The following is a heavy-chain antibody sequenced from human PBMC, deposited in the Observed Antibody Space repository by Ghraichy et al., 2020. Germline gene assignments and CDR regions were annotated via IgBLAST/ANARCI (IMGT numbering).Heavy chain of an antibody. CDR3: AKALRWYSFYY. Sequence: RGSLRRSCAASGFTFSDSDMHWVRQAPGKGLEWLAFVRFDGSNENYADSVKGRLTIPRDNSKKTLYLQISSLGAEDTAVYYCAKALRWYSFYYWGQGTLVTVSS. J-gene: IGHJ4*02. CDR2: VRFDGSNE. D-gene: IGHD4-23*01. V-gene: IGHV3-30*02. CDR1: GFTFSDSD.